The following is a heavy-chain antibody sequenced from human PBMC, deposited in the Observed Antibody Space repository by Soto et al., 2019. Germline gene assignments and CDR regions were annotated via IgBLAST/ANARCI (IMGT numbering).Heavy chain of an antibody. D-gene: IGHD6-19*01. CDR1: GYSFTSYW. CDR3: ARHNIGSGWYGGASTGPLKVYYYGMDV. CDR2: IYPGDSDT. Sequence: GESLKISCKGSGYSFTSYWIGWVRQMPGKGLGWMGIIYPGDSDTRYSPSFQGQVTISADKSISTAYLQWSSLKASDTAIYYCARHNIGSGWYGGASTGPLKVYYYGMDVWGQGTTVTVSS. V-gene: IGHV5-51*01. J-gene: IGHJ6*02.